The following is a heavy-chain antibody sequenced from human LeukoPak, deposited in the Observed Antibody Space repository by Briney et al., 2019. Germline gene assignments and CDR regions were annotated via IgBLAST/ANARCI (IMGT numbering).Heavy chain of an antibody. J-gene: IGHJ5*02. CDR2: IYHSGST. Sequence: SETLSLTCAVSGGSISSSNWWSWVRQPPGKGLEWIGEIYHSGSTNYNPSLKSRVTISVDTSKNQFSLKLSSVTAADTAVYYCARDGQRDWFDPWGQGTLVTVSS. V-gene: IGHV4-4*02. CDR3: ARDGQRDWFDP. CDR1: GGSISSSNW.